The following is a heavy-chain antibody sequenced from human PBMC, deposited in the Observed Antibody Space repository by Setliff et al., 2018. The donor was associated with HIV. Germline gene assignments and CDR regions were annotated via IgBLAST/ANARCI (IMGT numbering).Heavy chain of an antibody. CDR1: GYTFTSYG. CDR3: ARDGYYYDSSGHLAYYFDY. J-gene: IGHJ4*02. D-gene: IGHD3-22*01. V-gene: IGHV7-4-1*02. Sequence: GASVKVSCKASGYTFTSYGMSWVRQAPGQGLEWMGWINTYTGNPTYAQDLTGRFVFSLDTSVSTAYLQISSLKAEDIAVYYCARDGYYYDSSGHLAYYFDYWGQGTLVTV. CDR2: INTYTGNP.